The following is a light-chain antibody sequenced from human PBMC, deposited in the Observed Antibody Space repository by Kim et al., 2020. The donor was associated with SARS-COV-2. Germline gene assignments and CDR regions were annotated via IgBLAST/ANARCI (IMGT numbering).Light chain of an antibody. J-gene: IGLJ3*02. Sequence: APGKTASITCGGDDIGSKSVHWYQQKPGQAPVLVIYYDNNRPSGIPERFSGSKYGNMATLTISRVEAGDEADYYCQVWDSTSYHVVFGGGTQLTVL. CDR1: DIGSKS. CDR2: YDN. V-gene: IGLV3-21*04. CDR3: QVWDSTSYHVV.